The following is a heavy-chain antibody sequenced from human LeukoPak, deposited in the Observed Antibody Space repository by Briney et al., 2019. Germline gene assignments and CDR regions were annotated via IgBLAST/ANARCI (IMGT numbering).Heavy chain of an antibody. CDR3: ARGVYIAAAQYGY. D-gene: IGHD6-13*01. J-gene: IGHJ4*02. CDR1: GGSISNYY. CDR2: IYYRGTT. Sequence: SETLSLTCTVSGGSISNYYWSWIRQPPGKGLEWIGYIYYRGTTNYNPSLKSRVTISVDTSKSQFSLKLNSVTAADTAVYYCARGVYIAAAQYGYWGQGTLVTVSS. V-gene: IGHV4-59*01.